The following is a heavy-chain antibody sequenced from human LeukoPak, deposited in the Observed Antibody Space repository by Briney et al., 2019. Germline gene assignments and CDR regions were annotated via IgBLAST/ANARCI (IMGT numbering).Heavy chain of an antibody. CDR1: GYSISSGYY. CDR3: ATDPGYSSGWYGY. D-gene: IGHD6-19*01. CDR2: IYHSGST. V-gene: IGHV4-38-2*02. Sequence: SETLSLTCTVSGYSISSGYYWGWIRQPPGKGLEWIGSIYHSGSTYYNPSLKSRVTISVDTSKNQFSLKLSSVTAADTAVYYCATDPGYSSGWYGYWGQGTLVTVSS. J-gene: IGHJ4*02.